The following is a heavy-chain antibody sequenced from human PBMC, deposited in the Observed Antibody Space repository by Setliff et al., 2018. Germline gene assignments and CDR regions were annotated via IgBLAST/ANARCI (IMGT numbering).Heavy chain of an antibody. Sequence: SETLSLTCTVSGGSITSGRYYWGWIRQPPGQGLEWIASIHYXENTYXXPSRKTRVXXSVDTSKNQFSLKLSFVTAADTAVYYCARHPSSGSYYGGSIFYFDDWGPGILVTVSS. CDR2: IHYXENT. CDR3: ARHPSSGSYYGGSIFYFDD. V-gene: IGHV4-39*01. CDR1: GGSITSGRYY. D-gene: IGHD1-26*01. J-gene: IGHJ4*02.